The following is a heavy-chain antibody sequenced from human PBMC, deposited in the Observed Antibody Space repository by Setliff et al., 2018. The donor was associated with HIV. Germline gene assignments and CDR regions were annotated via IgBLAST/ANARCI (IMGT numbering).Heavy chain of an antibody. Sequence: ASVKVSCKVSGYTLTDLSIHWVRQAPGKGLEWMGGFDPEDGETVYAQKFQGRVTMTEDTSTDTAYMELSSLISEDTAMYYCARKNWNDKGKFDPWGQGTLVTVSS. CDR2: FDPEDGET. J-gene: IGHJ5*02. CDR3: ARKNWNDKGKFDP. D-gene: IGHD1-1*01. V-gene: IGHV1-24*01. CDR1: GYTLTDLS.